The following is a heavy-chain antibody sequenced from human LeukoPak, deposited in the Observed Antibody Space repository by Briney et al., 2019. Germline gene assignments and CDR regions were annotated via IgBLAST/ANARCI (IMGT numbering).Heavy chain of an antibody. V-gene: IGHV4-34*01. Sequence: SETLSLTCAVYGGSFSGYYWSWIRHPPGKGLEWIGSIYYSGSTYYNPSLKSRVTISVDTSKNQFSLKLSSVTATDTAVYYCARLSDIVATPYWFDPWGQGTLVTVSS. J-gene: IGHJ5*02. CDR1: GGSFSGYY. CDR2: IYYSGST. D-gene: IGHD5-12*01. CDR3: ARLSDIVATPYWFDP.